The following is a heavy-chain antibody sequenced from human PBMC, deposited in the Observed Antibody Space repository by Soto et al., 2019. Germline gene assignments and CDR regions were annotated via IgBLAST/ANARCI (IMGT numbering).Heavy chain of an antibody. CDR2: ISGSGGST. D-gene: IGHD2-15*01. CDR3: AKLSRSAGKDPFDY. J-gene: IGHJ4*02. V-gene: IGHV3-23*01. CDR1: GFTFISYA. Sequence: GGSLKLSCAASGFTFISYAMRWVRQAPGKGLEWVSAISGSGGSTYYADSVKGRFTISRDNSKNTLYLQMNSLRAEDTAVYYCAKLSRSAGKDPFDYWGQGTLVTVSS.